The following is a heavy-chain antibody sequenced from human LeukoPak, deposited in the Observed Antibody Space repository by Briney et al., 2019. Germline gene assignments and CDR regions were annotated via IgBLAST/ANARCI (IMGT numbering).Heavy chain of an antibody. D-gene: IGHD1-1*01. Sequence: SETLSLTCTVSGGSISGSSYYWGWIRQPPGKGLEWIGSIYYSGSTYSNPSLKSRVTISVDTSKNQFSLKLTSVTAADTAVYYCAREGTESQTVAFDIWGQGTMVTVSS. CDR2: IYYSGST. CDR3: AREGTESQTVAFDI. J-gene: IGHJ3*02. CDR1: GGSISGSSYY. V-gene: IGHV4-39*07.